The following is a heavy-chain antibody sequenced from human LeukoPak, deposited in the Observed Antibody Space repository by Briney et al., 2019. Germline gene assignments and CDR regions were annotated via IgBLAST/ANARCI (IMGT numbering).Heavy chain of an antibody. CDR3: ATVGGSCASSSCYAYSDY. CDR2: ITDNGRHT. Sequence: GGSLRLSCVASGLTFSNSPMTWVRQAPGKGLEWVSIITDNGRHTFYADSVKGRFTISRDTSINTLYLQMNSLGVDDTAVYYCATVGGSCASSSCYAYSDYWGQGTLITVSS. CDR1: GLTFSNSP. D-gene: IGHD2-2*01. V-gene: IGHV3-23*01. J-gene: IGHJ4*02.